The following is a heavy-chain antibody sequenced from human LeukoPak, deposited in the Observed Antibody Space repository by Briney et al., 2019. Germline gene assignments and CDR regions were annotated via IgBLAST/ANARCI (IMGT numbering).Heavy chain of an antibody. CDR2: IRYDGSNK. CDR1: GFTFSSYG. V-gene: IGHV3-30*02. Sequence: PGGSLRLSCAASGFTFSSYGMHGVRQAPGKGLEGVAFIRYDGSNKYYADSVKGRFTISRDNYKNTLYLQMNSLRAEDTAVYYCAAGQSGYSYGYVFDYWGQGTLVTVSS. J-gene: IGHJ4*02. D-gene: IGHD5-18*01. CDR3: AAGQSGYSYGYVFDY.